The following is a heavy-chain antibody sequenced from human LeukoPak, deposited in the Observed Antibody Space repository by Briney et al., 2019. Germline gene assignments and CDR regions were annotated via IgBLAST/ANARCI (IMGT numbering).Heavy chain of an antibody. J-gene: IGHJ4*02. CDR2: ISSSSSSL. CDR1: GFTFSSSS. Sequence: GGSLRLSCVASGFTFSSSSMVWVRQAPGKGLEWVSYISSSSSSLLYADSVRGRFTISRDNTKNSLYLQMNSLRDEDTAVYYCARDNRLSDCSIDYWGQGTLVTVYS. CDR3: ARDNRLSDCSIDY. D-gene: IGHD2-21*02. V-gene: IGHV3-48*02.